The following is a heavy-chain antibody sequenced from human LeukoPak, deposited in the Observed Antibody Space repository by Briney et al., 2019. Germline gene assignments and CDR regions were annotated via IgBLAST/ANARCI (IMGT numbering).Heavy chain of an antibody. V-gene: IGHV3-23*01. CDR1: GFTFSAYA. Sequence: HAGGSLRLSCAASGFTFSAYAMSWVRQAPGKGLEWVSAIGGSGGSTYYADSVKGRFTISRDNSKNTLYLQMNTLRAEDTAVYYCAKGALGSRRHYFFDYWGQGTLVTVSS. CDR3: AKGALGSRRHYFFDY. CDR2: IGGSGGST. D-gene: IGHD6-13*01. J-gene: IGHJ4*02.